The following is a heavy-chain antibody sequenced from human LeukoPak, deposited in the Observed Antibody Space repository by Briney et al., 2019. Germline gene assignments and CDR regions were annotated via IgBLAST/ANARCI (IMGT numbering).Heavy chain of an antibody. CDR3: ARRSIAAAGHFDY. V-gene: IGHV5-51*01. CDR1: GYSFTSYW. CDR2: IYPGDSDT. Sequence: GESLKISCKGSGYSFTSYWIGWVRQMPGKGLEWMGIIYPGDSDTRYSPSFQGQVTISADKSISTAYLQWSSLKASDTAMYYYARRSIAAAGHFDYWGQGTLVTVSS. D-gene: IGHD6-13*01. J-gene: IGHJ4*02.